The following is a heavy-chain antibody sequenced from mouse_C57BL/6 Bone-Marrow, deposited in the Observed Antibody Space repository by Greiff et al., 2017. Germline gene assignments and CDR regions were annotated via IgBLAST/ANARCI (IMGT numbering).Heavy chain of an antibody. Sequence: QVQLQQSGAELVKPGASVKLSCKASGYTFTSYYMYWVKQRPGQGLEWIGEINPSNGGTNFNEKFKSKATLTVDNSSSTAYMQLSSLTAEDSTVYYCTRNRKNWYYSMDDWGQGTSVTVTS. D-gene: IGHD4-1*01. V-gene: IGHV1S81*02. J-gene: IGHJ4*01. CDR1: GYTFTSYY. CDR2: INPSNGGT. CDR3: TRNRKNWYYSMDD.